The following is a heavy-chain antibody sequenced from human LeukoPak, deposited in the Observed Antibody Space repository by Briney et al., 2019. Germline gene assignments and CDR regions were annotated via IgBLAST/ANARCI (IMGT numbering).Heavy chain of an antibody. CDR2: INGGGGSP. V-gene: IGHV3-23*01. D-gene: IGHD3-22*01. J-gene: IGHJ5*02. CDR3: AKAGPASSDYLNWFDP. CDR1: GFTFSSYA. Sequence: GGSLRLSCGASGFTFSSYAMSWVRQAPGKGLEWVSGINGGGGSPYYPDSLRGRFTISRDNSKNTLYPQMNSLRAEDTAVYYCAKAGPASSDYLNWFDPWGQGTLVTVSS.